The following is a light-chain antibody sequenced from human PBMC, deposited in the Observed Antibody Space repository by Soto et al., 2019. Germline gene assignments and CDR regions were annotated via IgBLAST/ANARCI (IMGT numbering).Light chain of an antibody. CDR2: DAS. CDR3: QQRSNWHQIT. Sequence: ESVLTQSPATLSLSPGERATLSCRASQSVSKYLAWYQQKPGQAPRLLIHDASNRATGIPARFSGSGSGTDFTLTIRSLEPEDFGVYYCQQRSNWHQITFGGGTKVEIK. J-gene: IGKJ4*01. V-gene: IGKV3-11*01. CDR1: QSVSKY.